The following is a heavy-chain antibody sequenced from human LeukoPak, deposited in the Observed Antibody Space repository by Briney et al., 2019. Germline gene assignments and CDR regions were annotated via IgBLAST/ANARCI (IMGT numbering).Heavy chain of an antibody. D-gene: IGHD3-9*01. CDR3: ARGQRRYFDWYYY. V-gene: IGHV4-34*01. CDR1: GGSFSGYY. J-gene: IGHJ4*02. CDR2: INHSGST. Sequence: SSETLSLTCAVYGGSFSGYYWSWIRQPPGKGLEWIGEINHSGSTNYNPSLKSRVTISVDTSKNQFSLKLSSVTAADTAEYYCARGQRRYFDWYYYWGQGTLVTVSS.